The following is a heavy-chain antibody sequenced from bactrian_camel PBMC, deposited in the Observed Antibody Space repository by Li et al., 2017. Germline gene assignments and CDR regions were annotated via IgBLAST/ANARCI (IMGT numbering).Heavy chain of an antibody. Sequence: HVQLVESGGGSVQAGGSLRLSCVASGLPYSNCAMAWYRQAPGKERELVSSIIHGSIDYADSVKGRFTISQDNAKNTVYLQMNSLKPEDTAMYYCSACGSWLFGGYWGQGTQVTVS. CDR1: GLPYSNCA. D-gene: IGHD6*01. V-gene: IGHV3S55*01. CDR2: IIHGSI. J-gene: IGHJ6*01. CDR3: SACGSWLFGGY.